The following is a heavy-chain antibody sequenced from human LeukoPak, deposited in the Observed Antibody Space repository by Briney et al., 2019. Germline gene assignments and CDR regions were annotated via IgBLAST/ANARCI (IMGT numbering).Heavy chain of an antibody. CDR2: IIPIFGTA. Sequence: ASVKVSCKASGGTFSSYAISWVRQAPGQGLEWMGGIIPIFGTANYAQKFQGRVTITTDESTSTAYMELNSLRSEDTAVYYCAGSGSYHSLFDYWGQGTLVTVSS. D-gene: IGHD1-26*01. J-gene: IGHJ4*02. V-gene: IGHV1-69*05. CDR3: AGSGSYHSLFDY. CDR1: GGTFSSYA.